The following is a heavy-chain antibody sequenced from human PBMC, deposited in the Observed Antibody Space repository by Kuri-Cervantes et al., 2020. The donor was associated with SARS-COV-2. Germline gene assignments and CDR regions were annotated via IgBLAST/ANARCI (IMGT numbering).Heavy chain of an antibody. D-gene: IGHD6-19*01. Sequence: SETLSLTCTVSGGSISSYYWSWIRQPPGKGLEWIGEINHSGSTNYNPSLKSRVTISVDTSKNQFSLKLRSVTAADTAVYYCASVAGTPGEKSAGESNDYWGQGTLVTVSS. CDR1: GGSISSYY. V-gene: IGHV4-34*01. CDR3: ASVAGTPGEKSAGESNDY. CDR2: INHSGST. J-gene: IGHJ4*02.